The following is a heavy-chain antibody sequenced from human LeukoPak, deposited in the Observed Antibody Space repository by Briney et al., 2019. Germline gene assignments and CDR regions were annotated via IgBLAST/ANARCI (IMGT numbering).Heavy chain of an antibody. D-gene: IGHD3-10*01. V-gene: IGHV4-34*01. J-gene: IGHJ5*02. CDR2: INHIGST. CDR1: GGSLSGFY. CDR3: ARGRARGNWFDP. Sequence: SETRSLTCPVYGGSLSGFYWSWIRQPPGNGMEWIGEINHIGSTNYNPSLKSRVTISVDTSKNQFSLKLSSVTAADTAVYYCARGRARGNWFDPWGQGTLVTVSS.